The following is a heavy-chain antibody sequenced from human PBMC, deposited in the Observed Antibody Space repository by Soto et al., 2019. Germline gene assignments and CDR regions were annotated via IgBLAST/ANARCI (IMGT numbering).Heavy chain of an antibody. CDR3: ARDCGYSYGWGWFDP. CDR2: IIPIFGTA. D-gene: IGHD5-18*01. Sequence: QVQLVQSGAEVKKPGSSVKVSCKTSGGTFSSYAISWVRQAPGQGLEGMGGIIPIFGTANYAQKFQGRVTITADKSTSTAYMELSSLRSEDTAVYYCARDCGYSYGWGWFDPWGQGTLVTVSS. J-gene: IGHJ5*02. CDR1: GGTFSSYA. V-gene: IGHV1-69*06.